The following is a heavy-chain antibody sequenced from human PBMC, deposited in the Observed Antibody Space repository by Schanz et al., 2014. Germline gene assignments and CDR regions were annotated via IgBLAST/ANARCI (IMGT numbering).Heavy chain of an antibody. J-gene: IGHJ4*02. V-gene: IGHV1-69*04. CDR1: GGTFSSSA. Sequence: QVQLVQSGAEVKKPGSSVKVSCKASGGTFSSSAIFWVRQAPGQGLEWMGTIIPILDITNYAQKFQGRVTITADKSTSTAYMELSNLRSEDTAVYYCARAGQDYSDSSGYATYYFGNWGQGTLVTVSS. CDR2: IIPILDIT. CDR3: ARAGQDYSDSSGYATYYFGN. D-gene: IGHD3-22*01.